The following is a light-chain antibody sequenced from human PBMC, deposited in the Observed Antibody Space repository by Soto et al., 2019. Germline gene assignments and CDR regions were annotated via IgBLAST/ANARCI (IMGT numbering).Light chain of an antibody. CDR3: QHYNSYPYT. J-gene: IGKJ2*01. Sequence: DIQMTQSPSTLSASVGDGVTITCRASQSISSWLAWYQQKPGKAPNLLIYTASNLQSGVPSRFSGSGSGTAFTLTISSLQPDDFATYYCQHYNSYPYTFGQGTKLEI. V-gene: IGKV1-5*03. CDR1: QSISSW. CDR2: TAS.